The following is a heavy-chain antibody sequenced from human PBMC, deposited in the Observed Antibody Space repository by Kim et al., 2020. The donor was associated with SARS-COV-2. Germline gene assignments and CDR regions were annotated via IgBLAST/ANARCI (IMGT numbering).Heavy chain of an antibody. CDR1: GFTFSSYW. CDR2: ISYDGSEK. J-gene: IGHJ6*02. Sequence: GGSLRLSCAASGFTFSSYWMSWVRQAPGKGLEWVAIISYDGSEKYYVDSVKGRFTISRDNSKNSLYLQMNSLRAEDTAVYYCARDSVVGLWFVEVDYYGMDYWGQGTMVTVSS. D-gene: IGHD3-10*01. CDR3: ARDSVVGLWFVEVDYYGMDY. V-gene: IGHV3-7*03.